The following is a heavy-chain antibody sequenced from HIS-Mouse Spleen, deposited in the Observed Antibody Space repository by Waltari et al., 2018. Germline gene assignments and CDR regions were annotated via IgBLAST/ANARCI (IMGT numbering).Heavy chain of an antibody. CDR2: ISYDGSNK. J-gene: IGHJ4*02. D-gene: IGHD1-26*01. V-gene: IGHV3-30*18. Sequence: QVQLVESGGGVVQPGRSLRLSCAASGFTFSSYGMHWVRQAPGKGLGWVAVISYDGSNKNYGESVKGRFTISRDNSKNTLYLHMNSLRAEDTAVYYCAKIRVGATDYWGQGTLVTVSS. CDR1: GFTFSSYG. CDR3: AKIRVGATDY.